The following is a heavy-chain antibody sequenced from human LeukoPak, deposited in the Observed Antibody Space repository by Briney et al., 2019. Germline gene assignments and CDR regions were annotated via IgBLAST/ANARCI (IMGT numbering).Heavy chain of an antibody. V-gene: IGHV3-23*01. CDR2: ISGTGYQT. J-gene: IGHJ4*02. D-gene: IGHD3-9*01. Sequence: WGSLRLSCAASGFTFSTYALSWVRQAPGKGLEWVSLISGTGYQTDYADSVKGRFTISRDNSKNTLYLQMNSLKAEDTAVYYCAKHLRTNFWFFDHWGQGTLVTVSS. CDR3: AKHLRTNFWFFDH. CDR1: GFTFSTYA.